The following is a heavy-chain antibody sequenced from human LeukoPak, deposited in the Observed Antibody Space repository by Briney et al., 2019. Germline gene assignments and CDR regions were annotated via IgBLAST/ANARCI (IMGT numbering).Heavy chain of an antibody. CDR3: ARGRSSSWRYYFDY. Sequence: SQTLSLTCTVSGGSISSGGYYWSWIRQHPGKGLEWIGHIYYSGSTYYNPSLKSRVTISVDTSKNQFSLKLSSVTAADTAVYYCARGRSSSWRYYFDYWGQGTLVTVSS. CDR2: IYYSGST. D-gene: IGHD6-13*01. CDR1: GGSISSGGYY. J-gene: IGHJ4*02. V-gene: IGHV4-31*03.